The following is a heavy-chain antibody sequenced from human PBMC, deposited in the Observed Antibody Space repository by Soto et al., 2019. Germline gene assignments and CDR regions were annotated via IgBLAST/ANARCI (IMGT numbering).Heavy chain of an antibody. V-gene: IGHV3-21*01. CDR2: ISSSSSYI. J-gene: IGHJ4*02. D-gene: IGHD2-21*01. CDR3: ARVELAYCGGDCYDY. CDR1: GFTFSSYS. Sequence: EVQLVESGGGLVKPGWSLRLSCAASGFTFSSYSMNWVRQAPGKGLEWVSSISSSSSYIYYADSVKGRFTISRDNAKNSLYLQMNSLRAEDTAVYYCARVELAYCGGDCYDYWGQGTLVTVSS.